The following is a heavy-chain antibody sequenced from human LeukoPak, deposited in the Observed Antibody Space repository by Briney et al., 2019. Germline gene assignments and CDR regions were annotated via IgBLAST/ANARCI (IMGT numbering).Heavy chain of an antibody. J-gene: IGHJ3*02. D-gene: IGHD2-2*01. CDR2: ISSSGSTI. CDR3: AKVSPLVAPVAIYYDVFDI. V-gene: IGHV3-48*03. Sequence: PGGSLRLSCAASGFTFSSYEMNWVRQAPGKGLEWVSYISSSGSTIYYADSVKGRFTISRDNSKNTLYLQMNSLRAEDTAVYYCAKVSPLVAPVAIYYDVFDIGGKGTRVT. CDR1: GFTFSSYE.